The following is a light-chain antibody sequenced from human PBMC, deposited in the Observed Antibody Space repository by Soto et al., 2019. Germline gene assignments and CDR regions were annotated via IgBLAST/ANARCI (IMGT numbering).Light chain of an antibody. J-gene: IGLJ2*01. V-gene: IGLV2-14*03. CDR1: SSDVGGYNY. CDR2: EVS. Sequence: QSALTQPASVSGSPGQSITISCTGTSSDVGGYNYVSWYQQHPNKAPKLMIFEVSNRPSGVSNRFSGSKSGNTASLTISGLQAEDEADYYCSSYTSSNPVVFGGGTKLTVL. CDR3: SSYTSSNPVV.